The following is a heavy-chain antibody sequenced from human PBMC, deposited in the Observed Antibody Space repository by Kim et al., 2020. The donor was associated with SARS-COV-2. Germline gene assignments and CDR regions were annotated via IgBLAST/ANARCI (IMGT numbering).Heavy chain of an antibody. D-gene: IGHD6-13*01. Sequence: GGSLRLSCAVSGFTFSKYGMHWVRQAPGKGLEWVAAISYDGSKKNHADSVKGRFTISRDSSKNTLYLQMNSLRTEDTAVYYCAKEHVAAAGPWYYGMDVWGQGTTVTVSS. CDR2: ISYDGSKK. V-gene: IGHV3-30*18. CDR1: GFTFSKYG. J-gene: IGHJ6*02. CDR3: AKEHVAAAGPWYYGMDV.